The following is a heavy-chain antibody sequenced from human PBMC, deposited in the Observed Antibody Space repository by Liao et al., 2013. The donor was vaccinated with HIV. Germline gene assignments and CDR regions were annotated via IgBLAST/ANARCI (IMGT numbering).Heavy chain of an antibody. CDR3: ARSYYYESSFDY. CDR1: GVSISSGTYY. Sequence: QVQLQESGPGLVKPSQTLSLTCTVSGVSISSGTYYWSWIRQPXGKGLEWIGYIHYSGSTNYNPSLKSRVTISVDTSKNQFSLNLNSVTAADTAVYFCARSYYYESSFDYWGQGTLVTVSS. V-gene: IGHV4-61*01. J-gene: IGHJ4*02. CDR2: IHYSGST. D-gene: IGHD3-22*01.